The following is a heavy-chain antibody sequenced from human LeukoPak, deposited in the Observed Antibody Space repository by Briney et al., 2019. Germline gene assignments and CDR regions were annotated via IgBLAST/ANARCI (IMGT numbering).Heavy chain of an antibody. D-gene: IGHD2-15*01. J-gene: IGHJ6*02. CDR2: INYKGRT. CDR1: RGSLSGYT. V-gene: IGHV4-34*01. Sequence: SETLSLTCALYRGSLSGYTWRWLRQPPRTGLEWVGDINYKGRTNFHPSLTSRLTIPVHTSKNQSSLNLSCATAADTPVHYCAKLVATSGAFYYWIDVWGQGTTVTVSS. CDR3: AKLVATSGAFYYWIDV.